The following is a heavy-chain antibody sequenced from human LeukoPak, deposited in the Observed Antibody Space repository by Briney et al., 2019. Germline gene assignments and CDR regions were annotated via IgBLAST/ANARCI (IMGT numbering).Heavy chain of an antibody. CDR2: VSAKTGDT. Sequence: ASVKVSCKASGYTFTNYGITWVRQAPGQGLEWMGWVSAKTGDTNYAQKSQGRVTMTTDTSTSTVYMELRSLRSDDTAVFHCARILASIIDYWGQGTLVTVSS. CDR1: GYTFTNYG. J-gene: IGHJ4*02. D-gene: IGHD5/OR15-5a*01. V-gene: IGHV1-18*01. CDR3: ARILASIIDY.